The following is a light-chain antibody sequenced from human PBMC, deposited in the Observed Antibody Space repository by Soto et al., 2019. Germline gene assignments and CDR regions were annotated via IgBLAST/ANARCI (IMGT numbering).Light chain of an antibody. CDR3: ISYTGSDTSYV. Sequence: PASVSGSPGQSVTISCTGTSSDVGSYNYVAWYQQFPGKTPKLIIYEVRNRPSGVSSRFSGSKSGNTASLTISGLQAEDEADYYCISYTGSDTSYVFGTGTKVTVL. CDR1: SSDVGSYNY. CDR2: EVR. V-gene: IGLV2-14*01. J-gene: IGLJ1*01.